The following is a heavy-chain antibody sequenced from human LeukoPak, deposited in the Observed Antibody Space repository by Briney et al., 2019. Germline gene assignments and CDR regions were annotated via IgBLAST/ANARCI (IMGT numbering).Heavy chain of an antibody. CDR2: IRSSGTT. Sequence: GGSLRLSCTASGFPLGDFGMNWVRQAPGKGLQWVGFIRSSGTTEYATSVKGRFIISRDESKSIVYLQMNSLESEDTAVYFCARWASSVSHSADWGPGTLVAVSS. D-gene: IGHD2-15*01. CDR3: ARWASSVSHSAD. J-gene: IGHJ4*02. V-gene: IGHV3-49*04. CDR1: GFPLGDFG.